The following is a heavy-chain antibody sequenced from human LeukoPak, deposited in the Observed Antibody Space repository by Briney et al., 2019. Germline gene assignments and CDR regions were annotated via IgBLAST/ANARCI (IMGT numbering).Heavy chain of an antibody. D-gene: IGHD6-13*01. V-gene: IGHV4-59*01. CDR3: ARVGIYSTSWALDY. CDR2: VHSSGST. J-gene: IGHJ4*02. CDR1: GDSISNYY. Sequence: SETLSLTCTVSGDSISNYYWSWIRQPPGKGLEWIGYVHSSGSTNYNPSLKSRVTISVDTSKNQFSLKLSSVTAADTAVYYCARVGIYSTSWALDYWGQGTLVTVSS.